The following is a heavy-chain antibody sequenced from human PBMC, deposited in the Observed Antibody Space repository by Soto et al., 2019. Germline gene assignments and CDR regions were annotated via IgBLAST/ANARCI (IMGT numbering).Heavy chain of an antibody. D-gene: IGHD6-13*01. CDR3: ARPRGIAPAVWYFDL. CDR1: GGSISSHY. J-gene: IGHJ2*01. V-gene: IGHV4-59*08. CDR2: IYYSGIT. Sequence: QVQLQESGPGLVKPSETLSLTCTVSGGSISSHYWSWIRQPPGRGLEWIGFIYYSGITDSNPSLKSRVTISLDTSKTHLSLRLSSVTAADTAVYYCARPRGIAPAVWYFDLWGRGTLVTVSS.